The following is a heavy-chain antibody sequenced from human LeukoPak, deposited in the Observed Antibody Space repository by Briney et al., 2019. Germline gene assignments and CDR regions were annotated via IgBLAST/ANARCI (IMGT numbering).Heavy chain of an antibody. J-gene: IGHJ4*02. D-gene: IGHD2-2*01. CDR2: ISSSGSSI. CDR1: GFTFSSYE. CDR3: ARKYCSSTSCLFDC. Sequence: GGSLRLSCAASGFTFSSYEMNWVRQAPGKGLEWVSYISSSGSSIYYADSVKDRFTISRDNAKNSLYLQMNSLRAEDTAVYYCARKYCSSTSCLFDCWGQGTLVTVSS. V-gene: IGHV3-48*03.